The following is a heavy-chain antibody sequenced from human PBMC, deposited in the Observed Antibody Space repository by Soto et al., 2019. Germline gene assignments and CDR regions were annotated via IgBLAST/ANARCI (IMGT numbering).Heavy chain of an antibody. V-gene: IGHV1-69*04. CDR1: GGTFSSDA. CDR3: AKNPRAVAAMHMDV. D-gene: IGHD6-19*01. Sequence: QVQLVQSGAEVKKPGSSVKVSCKASGGTFSSDAFNWVRQAPGQGREWMGRIIPILGIGDYAQRFQDRVTITADNSTSTVYMELSSLRSEDTAVYYCAKNPRAVAAMHMDVWGKGTMVTVSS. J-gene: IGHJ6*03. CDR2: IIPILGIG.